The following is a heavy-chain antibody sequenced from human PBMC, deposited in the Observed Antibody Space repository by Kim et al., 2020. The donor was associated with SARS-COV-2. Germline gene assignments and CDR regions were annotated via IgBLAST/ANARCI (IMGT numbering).Heavy chain of an antibody. CDR1: GFTFSSYW. CDR3: ARQVTTDYYYYYGMDV. D-gene: IGHD4-17*01. J-gene: IGHJ6*02. CDR2: INSDGSST. V-gene: IGHV3-74*01. Sequence: GGSLRLSCAASGFTFSSYWMNWVRQAPGKGLVWVSRINSDGSSTSYADSVKGRFTISRDNAKNTLYLQMNSLRAEDTAVYYCARQVTTDYYYYYGMDVWGQGTTVTVSS.